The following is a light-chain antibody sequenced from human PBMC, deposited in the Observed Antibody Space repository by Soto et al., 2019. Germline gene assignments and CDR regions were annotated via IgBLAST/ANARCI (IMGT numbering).Light chain of an antibody. CDR2: GAS. CDR1: QFVSSRS. V-gene: IGKV3-20*01. J-gene: IGKJ5*01. CDR3: QQYANSPIT. Sequence: EIVLTQSTGTLSFSAGESATLLCRASQFVSSRSLAWYQQKLGQAPRLLIYGASNRATGIPGRFSASGSGTDFTLTITPLEPEDFAVYFCQQYANSPITFGQGTLLEIK.